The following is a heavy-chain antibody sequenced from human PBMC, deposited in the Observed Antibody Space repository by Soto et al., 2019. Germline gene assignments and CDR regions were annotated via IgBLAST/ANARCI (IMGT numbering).Heavy chain of an antibody. V-gene: IGHV1-24*01. CDR2: FDPEDGET. J-gene: IGHJ4*02. CDR1: GYILTELS. CDR3: ATMRGEASRQWGVPDY. Sequence: ASVKVSCKVSGYILTELSMHWVRQAPGKGLEWMGGFDPEDGETIYAQKFQGRVTMTEDTSTDTAYMELSSLRSEDTAVYYCATMRGEASRQWGVPDYWGQGTLVTVSS. D-gene: IGHD3-10*01.